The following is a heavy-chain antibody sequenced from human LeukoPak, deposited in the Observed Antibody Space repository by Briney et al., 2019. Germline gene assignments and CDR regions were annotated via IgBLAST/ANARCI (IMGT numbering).Heavy chain of an antibody. CDR3: AKVFYQLLPRWYYFDY. D-gene: IGHD2-2*01. CDR2: ISGSGGST. J-gene: IGHJ4*02. V-gene: IGHV3-23*01. Sequence: GGSLRLSCAASGFTFSSYAMSWVRQAPGKGLEWVSAISGSGGSTYYADSVKGRFTISRDNSKNTLYLRMNSLRAEDTAVYYCAKVFYQLLPRWYYFDYWGQGTLVTVSS. CDR1: GFTFSSYA.